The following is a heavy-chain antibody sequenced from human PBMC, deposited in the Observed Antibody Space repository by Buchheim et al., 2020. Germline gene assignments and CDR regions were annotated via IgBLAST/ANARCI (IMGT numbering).Heavy chain of an antibody. CDR1: GFTFSSYA. CDR2: ISGSGGST. D-gene: IGHD3-3*01. Sequence: EVQLLESGGGLVQPGGSLRLSCAASGFTFSSYAMSWVRQAPGKGLEWVSAISGSGGSTYYADSVKGRFTISRDHSKNTLYLPMNSLRAEDTAVYYCALDASYDFWSGLYGMDVWGQGTT. V-gene: IGHV3-23*01. CDR3: ALDASYDFWSGLYGMDV. J-gene: IGHJ6*02.